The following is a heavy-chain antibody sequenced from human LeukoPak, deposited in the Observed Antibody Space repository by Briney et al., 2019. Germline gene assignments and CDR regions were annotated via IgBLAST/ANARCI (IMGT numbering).Heavy chain of an antibody. CDR2: LFRSSSYI. D-gene: IGHD2-2*01. J-gene: IGHJ4*02. CDR1: GLTFSSYS. V-gene: IGHV3-21*01. Sequence: GGSLSLLCAAWGLTFSSYSVNWVGPAPGRALEWVSSLFRSSSYIYYADSVKGRVTISRDNAKNSLYLQMNSLRAEDTAVYYCAREKVVVVPADPHFDYWGQGTLVTVSS. CDR3: AREKVVVVPADPHFDY.